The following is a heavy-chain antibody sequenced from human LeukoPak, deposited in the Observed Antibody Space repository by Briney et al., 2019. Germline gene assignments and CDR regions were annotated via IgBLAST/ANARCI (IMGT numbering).Heavy chain of an antibody. Sequence: PGGSLRLSCAASGFTFSSYGMHWVRQAPGKGLEWVAFIRYDGSNKYYADSVKGRFTISRDNSTNTLYLQMKSLRADDTAVYYCAKDSKYYYDSSGNYPGLGSEYFQQWGQGTLVTVSS. J-gene: IGHJ1*01. V-gene: IGHV3-30*02. CDR3: AKDSKYYYDSSGNYPGLGSEYFQQ. CDR2: IRYDGSNK. D-gene: IGHD3-22*01. CDR1: GFTFSSYG.